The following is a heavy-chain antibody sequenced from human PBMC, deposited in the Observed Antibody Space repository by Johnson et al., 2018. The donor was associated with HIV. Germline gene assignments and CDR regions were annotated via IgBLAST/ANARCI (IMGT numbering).Heavy chain of an antibody. CDR2: ISYDGSNK. J-gene: IGHJ3*02. V-gene: IGHV3-30*04. CDR1: GFTFSTYA. D-gene: IGHD3-9*01. CDR3: ASYDILTGYYAFDI. Sequence: QVQLVESGGGVVQPGRSLRLSCAASGFTFSTYAMHWVRQAPGKGLEWVEVISYDGSNKYYADSVKGRFTISRDNSKNTLYLQMNSLRAEDTAVYYCASYDILTGYYAFDIWGQGTMVTVSS.